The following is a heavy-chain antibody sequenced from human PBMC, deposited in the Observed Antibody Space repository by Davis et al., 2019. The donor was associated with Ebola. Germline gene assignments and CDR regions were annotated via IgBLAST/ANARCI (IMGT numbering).Heavy chain of an antibody. J-gene: IGHJ4*02. CDR2: FDPEDGET. D-gene: IGHD3-22*01. CDR1: GYTLTELS. V-gene: IGHV1-24*01. Sequence: ASVKVSCKVSGYTLTELSMHWVRQAPGKGLEWMGGFDPEDGETIYAQKFQGRVTMTEDTSTDTAYMELSSLRSEDTAVYYCARDHAYYYDSSGYKGGIDYWGQGTLVTVSS. CDR3: ARDHAYYYDSSGYKGGIDY.